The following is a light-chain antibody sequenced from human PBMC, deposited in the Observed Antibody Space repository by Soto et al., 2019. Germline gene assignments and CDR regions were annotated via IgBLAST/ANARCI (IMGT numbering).Light chain of an antibody. CDR2: GAS. J-gene: IGKJ1*01. CDR1: QSVCSRC. Sequence: ETVLTQSPGTLSLSPGERVTLSCRASQSVCSRCLAWYQQKPGQSPRLLIYGASSRATGIPDRFSGSGSGTDFTLTINRLEPEDIAVYYCQHYGTTPWTFGQGTKLGIK. CDR3: QHYGTTPWT. V-gene: IGKV3-20*01.